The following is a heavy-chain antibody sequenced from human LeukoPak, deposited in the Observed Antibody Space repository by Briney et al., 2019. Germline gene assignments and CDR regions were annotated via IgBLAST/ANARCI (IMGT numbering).Heavy chain of an antibody. CDR1: GFTFSGSA. CDR2: IRTKANSYAT. V-gene: IGHV3-73*01. J-gene: IGHJ3*01. CDR3: TRHSGTTNDAFYV. D-gene: IGHD1-1*01. Sequence: EPGGSLTLSCAASGFTFSGSAMHWVRQASGKGLEWVGRIRTKANSYATAYAASVKGRFTISRDDSKNTAYLQMNSLKTEDTAVYYCTRHSGTTNDAFYVWGQGTMVTVSS.